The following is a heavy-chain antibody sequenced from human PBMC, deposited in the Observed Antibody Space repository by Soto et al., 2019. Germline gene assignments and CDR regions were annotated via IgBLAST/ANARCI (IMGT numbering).Heavy chain of an antibody. D-gene: IGHD2-2*01. V-gene: IGHV1-69*13. CDR1: GGTFSSCA. J-gene: IGHJ4*02. Sequence: SVKVSCKASGGTFSSCAISWVRQAPGQGLEWMGGIIPIFGTANYAQKFQGRVTITADESTSTAYMELSSLRSEDTAVYYCASSVLSRGAPRGYFDYWGQGTLVTVSS. CDR2: IIPIFGTA. CDR3: ASSVLSRGAPRGYFDY.